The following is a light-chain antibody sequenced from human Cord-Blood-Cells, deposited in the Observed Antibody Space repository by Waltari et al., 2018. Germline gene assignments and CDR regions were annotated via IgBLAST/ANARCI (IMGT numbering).Light chain of an antibody. Sequence: DIQMTQSPSSLSASVGDRVTITCRASQSISSYLNWYQQKPGTAPKLLIYAASSLQSGVPSRFSGSGSGTDFTLTISSLQPEDFATYDCQQSYSTPFTFGPGTKVDIK. CDR2: AAS. V-gene: IGKV1-39*01. CDR3: QQSYSTPFT. J-gene: IGKJ3*01. CDR1: QSISSY.